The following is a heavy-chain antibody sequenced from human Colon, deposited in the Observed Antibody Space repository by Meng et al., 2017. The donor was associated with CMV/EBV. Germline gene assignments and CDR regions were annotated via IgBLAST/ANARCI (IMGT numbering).Heavy chain of an antibody. J-gene: IGHJ4*02. CDR2: ILTHDST. D-gene: IGHD1-1*01. Sequence: SCTGLGKPGWTLSHTFTLSGGSIGSYYWNWIRQPDGKGLEWVGRILTHDSTNYDPSLTSRVTISVDTSKNQFSLKLTSVTVADTAVYYCARDTGTTGTGSLFNYWGQGILVTVSS. V-gene: IGHV4-4*07. CDR3: ARDTGTTGTGSLFNY. CDR1: GGSIGSYY.